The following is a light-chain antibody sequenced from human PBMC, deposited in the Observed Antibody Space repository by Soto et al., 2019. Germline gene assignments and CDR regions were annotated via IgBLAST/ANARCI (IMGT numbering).Light chain of an antibody. CDR1: SSNIGNNY. Sequence: LTQPPSVSAAPGQKVTISCSGSSSNIGNNYVSWYQQRPGRAPTTVIYEDNERPSGVPDRFSGSIDSSSNSASLTISGLKTEDEADYYCQSYDSNNPWVIGGGTQLTVL. CDR3: QSYDSNNPWV. CDR2: EDN. V-gene: IGLV6-57*02. J-gene: IGLJ3*02.